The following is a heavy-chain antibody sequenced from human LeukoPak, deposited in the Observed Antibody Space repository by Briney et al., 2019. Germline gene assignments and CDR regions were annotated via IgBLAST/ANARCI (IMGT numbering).Heavy chain of an antibody. D-gene: IGHD3-22*01. J-gene: IGHJ4*02. CDR3: ARVGGGRYYDSSAYLDY. CDR1: GFTFSSST. Sequence: KPGGSLRLSCAASGFTFSSSTMNSVRQAPGKGLEWVSCISSGSSYIHYADSVKGRFTISRDNAKNSLYLQMNSLRAEDTAVYYCARVGGGRYYDSSAYLDYWGQGTLVTVSS. CDR2: ISSGSSYI. V-gene: IGHV3-21*01.